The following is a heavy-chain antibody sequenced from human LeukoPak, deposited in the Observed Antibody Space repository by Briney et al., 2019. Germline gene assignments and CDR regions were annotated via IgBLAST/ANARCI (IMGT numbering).Heavy chain of an antibody. CDR1: GFTFRRYD. CDR2: ISGSGGNT. CDR3: AKDWIVGAPTIFDY. J-gene: IGHJ4*02. V-gene: IGHV3-23*01. D-gene: IGHD1-26*01. Sequence: GGSLRLSCAASGFTFRRYDMSWVRQAPGKGLEWVSAISGSGGNTYYADSVKGHFTISRDNSKNTLYLQMNSLRAEDTAVYYCAKDWIVGAPTIFDYWGQGTLVTVSS.